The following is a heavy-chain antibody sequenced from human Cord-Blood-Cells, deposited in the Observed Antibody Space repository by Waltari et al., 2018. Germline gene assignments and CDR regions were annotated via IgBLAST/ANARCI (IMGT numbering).Heavy chain of an antibody. D-gene: IGHD2-21*01. Sequence: QVQLQQWGAGLLKPSETLSLTCAVYGGSFSGYYWSWIRQPPGKGLEWIGEINHSGSTNYNPSLKSRVTISVDTSKTQFSLKLSAVTAADTAVYYCARGDTGLYFDYWGQGTLVTVSS. V-gene: IGHV4-34*01. CDR3: ARGDTGLYFDY. CDR1: GGSFSGYY. J-gene: IGHJ4*02. CDR2: INHSGST.